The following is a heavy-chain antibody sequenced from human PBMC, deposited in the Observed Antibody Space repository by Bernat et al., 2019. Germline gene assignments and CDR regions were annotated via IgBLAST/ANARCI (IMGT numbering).Heavy chain of an antibody. Sequence: QVQLVESGGGVVQPGRSLRLSCAASGFTFSSNGMHWVRQAPGKGLDWVAAIWYDGSNKYYADSVKGRFTISRDNSKNTLYLQMNSLRAEDTAVYYCARGYGSGSYGNYYYMDVWGKGTTVTVSS. CDR2: IWYDGSNK. CDR1: GFTFSSNG. CDR3: ARGYGSGSYGNYYYMDV. J-gene: IGHJ6*03. D-gene: IGHD3-10*01. V-gene: IGHV3-33*01.